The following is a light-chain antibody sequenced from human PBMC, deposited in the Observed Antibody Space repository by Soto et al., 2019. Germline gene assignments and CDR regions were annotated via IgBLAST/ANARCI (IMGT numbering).Light chain of an antibody. Sequence: EIVLTQSPATLSLSPGERATLSCGASQSVSSSYLAWYQQKPGLSPRLLIYDASSRATGIPDRSSGSGSGTDFTLTISRLEPEDFAVFYCQQYGNSPYTLGQGTKLEIK. CDR2: DAS. J-gene: IGKJ2*01. CDR3: QQYGNSPYT. V-gene: IGKV3D-20*01. CDR1: QSVSSSY.